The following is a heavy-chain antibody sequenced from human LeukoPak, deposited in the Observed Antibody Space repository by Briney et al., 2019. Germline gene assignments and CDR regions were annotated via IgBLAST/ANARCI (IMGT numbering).Heavy chain of an antibody. V-gene: IGHV3-49*04. CDR2: IRSKAYGGTT. J-gene: IGHJ5*02. D-gene: IGHD6-13*01. CDR3: TRDARSSSWYGWFDP. Sequence: PGRSLRLSCTASGFTFGDYAMSWVRQAPGKGLEWVGFIRSKAYGGTTEYAASVKGRSTISRDDSKSIAYLQMNSLKTEDTAVYYCTRDARSSSWYGWFDPWGQGTLVTVSS. CDR1: GFTFGDYA.